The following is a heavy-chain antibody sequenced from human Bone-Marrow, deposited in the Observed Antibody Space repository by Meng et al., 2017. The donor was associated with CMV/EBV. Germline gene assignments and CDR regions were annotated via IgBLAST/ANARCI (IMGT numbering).Heavy chain of an antibody. CDR1: GGTFSSYA. J-gene: IGHJ4*02. CDR2: IIPIFGTA. D-gene: IGHD6-19*01. CDR3: AREGGDSSGCFDY. Sequence: SGKVSCKASGGTFSSYAISWVRQAPGQGLEWMGGIIPIFGTANYAQKFQGRVTITTDESTSTAYMELSSLRSEDTAVYYCAREGGDSSGCFDYWGQGTLVTVSS. V-gene: IGHV1-69*05.